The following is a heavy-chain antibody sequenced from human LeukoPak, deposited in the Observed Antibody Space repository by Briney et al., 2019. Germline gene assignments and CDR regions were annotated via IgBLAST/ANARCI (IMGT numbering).Heavy chain of an antibody. J-gene: IGHJ4*02. CDR3: ARGLLIDTKFYFDD. D-gene: IGHD3-22*01. Sequence: SETLSLTCAVYGGSFSGYYWSWIRQPPGKGLERIGEINHSGSTNYNPSLKSRVTISVDTSKNQFSLKLSSVTAADTAVYYCARGLLIDTKFYFDDWGQGTLVTVSS. CDR1: GGSFSGYY. CDR2: INHSGST. V-gene: IGHV4-34*01.